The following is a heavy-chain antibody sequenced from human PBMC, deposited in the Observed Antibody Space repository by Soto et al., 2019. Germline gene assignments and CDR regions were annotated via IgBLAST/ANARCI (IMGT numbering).Heavy chain of an antibody. CDR2: INAGYGNT. CDR3: ARDTGDGTFDF. D-gene: IGHD7-27*01. J-gene: IGHJ4*02. CDR1: GYTFSSYA. Sequence: QVHLVQSGAEVRKPGASVKVSCKASGYTFSSYAMHWVRQAPGQRLEWMGWINAGYGNTKSSQKFQDRVTIPRDTSESTAYMEMTSLRSEDTAVYYCARDTGDGTFDFWGQGTLVTVSS. V-gene: IGHV1-3*01.